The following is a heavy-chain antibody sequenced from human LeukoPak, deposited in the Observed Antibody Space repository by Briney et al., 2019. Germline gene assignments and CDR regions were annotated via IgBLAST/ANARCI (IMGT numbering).Heavy chain of an antibody. CDR1: GDIVSSNSAA. CDR3: ARSSGSYYTLYYFDY. Sequence: SQTLSLTCALSGDIVSSNSAAWHWIRQSPSRGLEWLGRTYYRSKWYNDYAVSVKSRITINPDTSKNQFSLQLNSVTPEDTAVYYCARSSGSYYTLYYFDYWGQGTLVTVSS. CDR2: TYYRSKWYN. D-gene: IGHD1-26*01. V-gene: IGHV6-1*01. J-gene: IGHJ4*02.